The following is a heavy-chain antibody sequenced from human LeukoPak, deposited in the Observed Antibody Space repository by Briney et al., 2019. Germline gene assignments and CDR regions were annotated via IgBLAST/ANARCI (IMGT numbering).Heavy chain of an antibody. Sequence: GGSLRLSCAASGFTFSSYEMNWVRQAPGKGLEWVSSISSSSSYIYYADSVKGRFAISRDNAKNSLYLQMNSLRAEDTAVYYCARDPVRPGLERRGGGYNWFDPWGQGTLVTVSS. J-gene: IGHJ5*02. D-gene: IGHD1-1*01. V-gene: IGHV3-21*01. CDR3: ARDPVRPGLERRGGGYNWFDP. CDR2: ISSSSSYI. CDR1: GFTFSSYE.